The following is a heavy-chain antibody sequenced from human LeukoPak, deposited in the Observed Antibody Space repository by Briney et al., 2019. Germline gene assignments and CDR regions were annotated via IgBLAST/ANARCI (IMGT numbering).Heavy chain of an antibody. CDR2: ISAYNGNT. CDR3: ARDNCSGGSCYYYYGMDV. V-gene: IGHV1-18*01. CDR1: GYTFTSYG. Sequence: GASVKVSCKASGYTFTSYGISWVRQAPGQGLEWMGWISAYNGNTNYAQKLQGRVTMTTDTSTSTAYMELRSLRSDDTAVYYCARDNCSGGSCYYYYGMDVWGQGTTVTVSS. J-gene: IGHJ6*02. D-gene: IGHD2-15*01.